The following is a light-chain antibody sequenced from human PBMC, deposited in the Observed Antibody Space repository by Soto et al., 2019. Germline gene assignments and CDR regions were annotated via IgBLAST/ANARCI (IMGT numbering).Light chain of an antibody. V-gene: IGKV3-20*01. CDR2: DAS. CDR3: QQYGRSPPWT. J-gene: IGKJ1*01. Sequence: EIVLTQSPGTLSLSPGERATLSCRASQSVSGNYLAWDRQKPGQAPRLLIYDASSRATGIPGRFSGSGSGADFTLTISRLEPEHFTVYYCQQYGRSPPWTFGQGTKVEIK. CDR1: QSVSGNY.